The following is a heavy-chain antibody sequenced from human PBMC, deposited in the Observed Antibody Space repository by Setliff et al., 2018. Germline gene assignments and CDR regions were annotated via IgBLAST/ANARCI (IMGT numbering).Heavy chain of an antibody. Sequence: PGGSLRLSCAVSGFSFHDYGMGWVRQAPGKGLEWAAHISYSSGSISYADSVKGRFTISRDNAKNSLYLQMNSLRAEDTAVYYCAPHSRSSDWRALDYWGQGTLVTVSS. CDR3: APHSRSSDWRALDY. J-gene: IGHJ4*02. D-gene: IGHD2-2*01. CDR2: ISYSSGSI. CDR1: GFSFHDYG. V-gene: IGHV3-48*01.